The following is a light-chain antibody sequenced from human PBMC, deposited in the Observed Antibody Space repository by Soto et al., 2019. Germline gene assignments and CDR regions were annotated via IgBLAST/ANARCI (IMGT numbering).Light chain of an antibody. CDR3: QQSYSIPRLT. J-gene: IGKJ3*01. Sequence: MQMTQSPSYLSASVGDRVSITCRSSQNISNYLHWYQQRPGKAPKLLIYAASNLRSGVPSRFSGSGSGTDFTLTISSLQSEDFATYYCQQSYSIPRLTFGPGTRVEIK. V-gene: IGKV1-39*01. CDR2: AAS. CDR1: QNISNY.